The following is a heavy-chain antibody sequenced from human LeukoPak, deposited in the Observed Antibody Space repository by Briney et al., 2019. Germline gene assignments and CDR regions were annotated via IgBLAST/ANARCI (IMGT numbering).Heavy chain of an antibody. Sequence: SGGSLRLSCAASGFTFSSYAMHWVRQAPGKGLEWVAVISYDGSNKYYADSVKGRFTISRDNAKNSLYLQMNSLRAEDTAVYYCARERVAGTGYGMDVWGQGTTVTVSS. V-gene: IGHV3-30-3*01. D-gene: IGHD6-19*01. CDR1: GFTFSSYA. CDR2: ISYDGSNK. CDR3: ARERVAGTGYGMDV. J-gene: IGHJ6*02.